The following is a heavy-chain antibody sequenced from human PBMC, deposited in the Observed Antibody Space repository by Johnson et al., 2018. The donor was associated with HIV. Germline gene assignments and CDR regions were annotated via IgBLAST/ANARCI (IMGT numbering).Heavy chain of an antibody. V-gene: IGHV3-20*04. CDR2: IYSGGST. Sequence: VQLVESGGGVVRPGGSLRLSCAASGFTFDDYGMSWVRQAPGKGLEWVSVIYSGGSTGYADSVKGRFTISRDNSKNSLYLQMNSLRAEDTAVYYCARASDSYCSADCYGDGFQISDQGTKVIVSS. D-gene: IGHD2-21*02. CDR1: GFTFDDYG. J-gene: IGHJ3*02. CDR3: ARASDSYCSADCYGDGFQI.